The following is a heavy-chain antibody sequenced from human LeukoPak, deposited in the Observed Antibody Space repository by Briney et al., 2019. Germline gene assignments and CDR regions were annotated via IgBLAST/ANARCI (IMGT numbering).Heavy chain of an antibody. CDR2: ISGSGTT. CDR3: AKRWDVRYFDY. CDR1: GFTFSSYA. V-gene: IGHV3-23*01. D-gene: IGHD1-26*01. Sequence: QSGGSLRLSCAASGFTFSSYAMTWIRQAPGKGLEWVSSISGSGTTYYADSVKGRFTISRDNSKNTLYLQMNSLRVEDTAVYYCAKRWDVRYFDYWGQGTLVTVSS. J-gene: IGHJ4*02.